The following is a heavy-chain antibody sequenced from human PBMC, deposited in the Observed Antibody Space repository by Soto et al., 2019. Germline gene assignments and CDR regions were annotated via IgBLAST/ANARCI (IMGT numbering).Heavy chain of an antibody. CDR1: GFTFDSYA. Sequence: EVQLLESGGGLVQPGGSLRLSCATDGFTFDSYAMHWVRQAPGKGLEWVSSLSGSGYQTYYADSVKGRLTISRDRSKNTVYLQMNSLRAEETAVYFCAKDRLTVFGVVVTFEDWGGGTLVSVAS. CDR3: AKDRLTVFGVVVTFED. J-gene: IGHJ4*02. CDR2: LSGSGYQT. D-gene: IGHD3-3*01. V-gene: IGHV3-23*01.